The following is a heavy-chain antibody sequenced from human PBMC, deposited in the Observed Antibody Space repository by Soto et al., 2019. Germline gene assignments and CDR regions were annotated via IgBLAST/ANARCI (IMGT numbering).Heavy chain of an antibody. CDR2: IYYSGST. Sequence: SETLSLTCTVSGGSISSYYWSWIRQPPGKGLEWIGYIYYSGSTNYNPSLKSRVTISVDTSKNQFSLKLSSVTAADTAVYYCARVGYITMVRGVKYYHYYGMAVWGQGTTVTVSS. J-gene: IGHJ6*02. CDR3: ARVGYITMVRGVKYYHYYGMAV. CDR1: GGSISSYY. V-gene: IGHV4-59*01. D-gene: IGHD3-10*01.